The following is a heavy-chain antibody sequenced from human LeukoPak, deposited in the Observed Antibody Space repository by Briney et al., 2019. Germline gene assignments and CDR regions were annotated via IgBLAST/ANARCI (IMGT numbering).Heavy chain of an antibody. D-gene: IGHD4-23*01. J-gene: IGHJ4*02. V-gene: IGHV3-74*01. CDR3: ARGRPHGNDY. CDR1: GFTFSSYW. Sequence: GGSLRLSCAASGFTFSSYWMNWVRKAPGKGLVWVSRIASDGSSTTYADSVKGRFSISRDNAKNTLYLQMNSLRVEDTAVYYCARGRPHGNDYWGQGTLVTVSS. CDR2: IASDGSST.